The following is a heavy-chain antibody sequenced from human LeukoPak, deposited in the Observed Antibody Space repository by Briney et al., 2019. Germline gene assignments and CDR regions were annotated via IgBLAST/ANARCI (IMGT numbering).Heavy chain of an antibody. V-gene: IGHV3-21*01. J-gene: IGHJ6*04. Sequence: GGSLRLSCAASGFTFSSYSMNWVRQAPGKGLEWVPFISSSSSYIYYADSVKGRFTISRDNAKNSLSLQMNSLRAEDTAVYYCAREDYYGSGSYYKPYGMDVWGKGTTVTVSS. CDR1: GFTFSSYS. CDR2: ISSSSSYI. CDR3: AREDYYGSGSYYKPYGMDV. D-gene: IGHD3-10*01.